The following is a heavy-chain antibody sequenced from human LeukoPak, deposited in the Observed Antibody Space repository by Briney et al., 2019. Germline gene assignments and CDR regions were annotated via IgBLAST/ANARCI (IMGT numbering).Heavy chain of an antibody. J-gene: IGHJ6*03. CDR2: INHSGST. V-gene: IGHV4-34*01. D-gene: IGHD3-3*01. CDR3: ARGAPTYYDFWSGPWYMDV. Sequence: SETLSLTCAVYGGSFSGYYWSWIRQPPGKGLEWTGEINHSGSTNYNPSLKSRVTISVDTSKNQFSLKLSSVTAADTAVYYCARGAPTYYDFWSGPWYMDVWGKGTTVTVSS. CDR1: GGSFSGYY.